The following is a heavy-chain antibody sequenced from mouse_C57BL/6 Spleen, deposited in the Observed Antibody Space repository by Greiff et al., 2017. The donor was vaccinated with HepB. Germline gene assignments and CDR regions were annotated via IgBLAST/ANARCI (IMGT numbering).Heavy chain of an antibody. V-gene: IGHV1-76*01. CDR3: ASSTDYDWFAY. D-gene: IGHD2-4*01. Sequence: VQLVESGAELVRPGASVKLSCKASGYTFTDYYINWVKQRPGQGLEWIARIYPGSGNTYYNEKFKGKATLTAEKSSSTAYMQLSSLTSEDSAVYVCASSTDYDWFAYWGQGTLVTVSA. J-gene: IGHJ3*01. CDR1: GYTFTDYY. CDR2: IYPGSGNT.